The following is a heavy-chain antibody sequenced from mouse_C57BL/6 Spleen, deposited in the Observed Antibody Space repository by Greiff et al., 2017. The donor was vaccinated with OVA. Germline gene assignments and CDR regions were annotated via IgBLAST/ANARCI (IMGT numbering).Heavy chain of an antibody. CDR1: GYSITSGYY. V-gene: IGHV3-6*01. CDR2: ISYAGSN. Sequence: ESGPGLVKPSQSLSLTCSVTGYSITSGYYWNWIRQFPGNKLEWMGYISYAGSNNYNPSLKNRISITRDTSKNQFFLKLNSVTTEDTATYYCASFGSSYLYWYFDFWGTGTTVTVSS. J-gene: IGHJ1*03. CDR3: ASFGSSYLYWYFDF. D-gene: IGHD1-1*01.